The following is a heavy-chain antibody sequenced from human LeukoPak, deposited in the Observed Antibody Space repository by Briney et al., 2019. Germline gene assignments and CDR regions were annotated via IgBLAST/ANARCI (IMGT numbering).Heavy chain of an antibody. V-gene: IGHV1-2*02. CDR3: ARASYYYDSSGYPGYYFDY. D-gene: IGHD3-22*01. CDR2: INPNSGGP. Sequence: ASVKVSCKASGYTFTEYYMHWVRQAAGQGLDWMGWINPNSGGPNYAQKFQGRVTMNRDTSISTAYMELSRLRSDDTAVYYSARASYYYDSSGYPGYYFDYWGQGTLVTVSS. CDR1: GYTFTEYY. J-gene: IGHJ4*02.